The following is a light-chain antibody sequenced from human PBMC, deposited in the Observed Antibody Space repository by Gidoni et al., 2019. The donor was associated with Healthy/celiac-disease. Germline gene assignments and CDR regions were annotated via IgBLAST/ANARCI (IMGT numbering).Light chain of an antibody. V-gene: IGLV1-40*01. CDR1: SSNIGAGYD. CDR2: GNS. CDR3: QAHDSSLRGWV. J-gene: IGLJ3*02. Sequence: VLTKPTSETAAPAERFTISCTGSSSNIGAGYDVHWYQQLPGTAPKLLIYGNSNRPSGVPDRFSCSKSGRSASLAITGLQDEDDADYYGQAHDSSLRGWVFGGGTKLTVL.